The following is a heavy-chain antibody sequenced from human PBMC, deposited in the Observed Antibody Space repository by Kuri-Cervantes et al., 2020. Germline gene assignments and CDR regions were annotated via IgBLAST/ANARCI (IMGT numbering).Heavy chain of an antibody. CDR2: IHHSGST. V-gene: IGHV4-4*02. CDR3: ARGGMSYGSGDPDAFDI. J-gene: IGHJ3*02. CDR1: GDSINSDNW. D-gene: IGHD3-10*01. Sequence: SETLSLTCTVSGDSINSDNWWSWARQPPGKGLEWIGEIHHSGSTAYNPSLKSRVTLSVDKSKNQFSLQVNSVTAADTAVYYCARGGMSYGSGDPDAFDILGQGTMVTVSS.